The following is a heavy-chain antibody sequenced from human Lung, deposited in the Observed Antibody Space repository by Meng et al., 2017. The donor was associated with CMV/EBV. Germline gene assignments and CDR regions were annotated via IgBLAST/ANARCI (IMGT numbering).Heavy chain of an antibody. Sequence: GGSLRLXXAASGFSIRDYWMSWVRQAPGKGLEWVANINQDASERYYVDSVKGRFTISRDNAENSLYLQMSSLRVGDTAIYYCARAGAYHDFWTAKEGGYYYYGMDVWGREXTVTVSS. J-gene: IGHJ6*02. D-gene: IGHD3/OR15-3a*01. CDR1: GFSIRDYW. CDR2: INQDASER. CDR3: ARAGAYHDFWTAKEGGYYYYGMDV. V-gene: IGHV3-7*04.